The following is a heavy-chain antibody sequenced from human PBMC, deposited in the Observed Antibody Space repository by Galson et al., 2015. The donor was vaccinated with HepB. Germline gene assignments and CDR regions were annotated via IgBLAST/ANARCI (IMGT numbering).Heavy chain of an antibody. CDR1: GFTFDDYA. CDR2: ISWNSGSI. J-gene: IGHJ6*03. CDR3: AKEGLTVTTGSRNYYYYYYMDV. Sequence: SLRLSCAASGFTFDDYAMHWVRQAPGKGLEWVSGISWNSGSIGYADSVKGRFTISRDNAKNSLYLQMNSLRAEDTALYYCAKEGLTVTTGSRNYYYYYYMDVWGKGTTVTVSS. D-gene: IGHD4-11*01. V-gene: IGHV3-9*01.